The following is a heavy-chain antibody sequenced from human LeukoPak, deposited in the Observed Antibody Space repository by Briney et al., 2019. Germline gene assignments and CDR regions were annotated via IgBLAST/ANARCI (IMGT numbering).Heavy chain of an antibody. CDR3: AELGITMIGGV. D-gene: IGHD3-10*02. J-gene: IGHJ6*04. CDR1: GFTFSTYD. Sequence: GGTLRLSCAASGFTFSTYDMSWVRQAPGKGLEWVSAISGSGGSTFYADSVKGRFTISRDNSKNTLYLQMNSLRAEDTAVYYCAELGITMIGGVWGKGTTVTISS. V-gene: IGHV3-23*01. CDR2: ISGSGGST.